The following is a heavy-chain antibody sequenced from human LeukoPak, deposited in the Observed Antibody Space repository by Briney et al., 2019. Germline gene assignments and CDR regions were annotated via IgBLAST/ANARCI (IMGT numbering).Heavy chain of an antibody. CDR3: ARDHGGYRDYVSGWFDP. CDR2: INPSGSST. CDR1: GYSFTSHY. V-gene: IGHV1-46*01. J-gene: IGHJ5*02. Sequence: GASVKVSCKASGYSFTSHYMHWVRQAPGQGLEWMGLINPSGSSTLYAQKFQGRVTMTRDTSISTAYMELSRLISDDTAVYYCARDHGGYRDYVSGWFDPWGQGTLVTVSS. D-gene: IGHD3-10*01.